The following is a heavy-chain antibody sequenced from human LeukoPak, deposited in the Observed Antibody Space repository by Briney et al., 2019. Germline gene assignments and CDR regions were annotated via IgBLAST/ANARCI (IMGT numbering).Heavy chain of an antibody. CDR2: ISANGNNR. D-gene: IGHD6-19*01. CDR1: GFTFSDFV. Sequence: GGSLRLSCAASGFTFSDFVMPWFRQAPGKGLEYVSAISANGNNRYYGDSVKGRFTVSRDNSEKTLFLQMDSLKVEDMAVYYCAREGDSSGWYGALDIWGRGTMVTVSS. V-gene: IGHV3-64*02. J-gene: IGHJ3*02. CDR3: AREGDSSGWYGALDI.